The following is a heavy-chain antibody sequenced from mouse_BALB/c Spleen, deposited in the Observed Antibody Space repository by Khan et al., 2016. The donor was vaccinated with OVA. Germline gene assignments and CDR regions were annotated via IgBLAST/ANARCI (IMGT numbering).Heavy chain of an antibody. D-gene: IGHD1-1*01. J-gene: IGHJ2*01. Sequence: QVHVKQSGAELMKPGASVKISCKATGYTFSSYWIEWVKQRPGHGLEWIGEILPGSGSTNYNEKFKGKATFTADTSSNTAYMQLSSLTSEDSAVYDCARVNYGSRDYFDYWGQGTTLTVSS. CDR1: GYTFSSYW. CDR3: ARVNYGSRDYFDY. V-gene: IGHV1-9*01. CDR2: ILPGSGST.